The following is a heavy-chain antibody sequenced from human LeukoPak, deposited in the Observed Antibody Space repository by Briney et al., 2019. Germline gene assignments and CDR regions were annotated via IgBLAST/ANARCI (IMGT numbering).Heavy chain of an antibody. D-gene: IGHD2-2*01. V-gene: IGHV4-39*01. Sequence: SETLSLSCTVSGGSISSSSYYWGWIRQPPGKGLEWNGSINYSRITYYNPSLKSRVTISVDTSKNQFSLNLSSVTAADTAVYYCARPDIVVVPAASGAFDIWGQGTMVTVSS. J-gene: IGHJ3*02. CDR1: GGSISSSSYY. CDR3: ARPDIVVVPAASGAFDI. CDR2: INYSRIT.